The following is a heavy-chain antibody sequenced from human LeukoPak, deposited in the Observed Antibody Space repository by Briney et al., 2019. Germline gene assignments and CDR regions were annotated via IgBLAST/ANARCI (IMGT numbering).Heavy chain of an antibody. D-gene: IGHD6-19*01. V-gene: IGHV4-30-2*01. CDR3: ARAAKSSGWYIGNWFDP. J-gene: IGHJ5*02. CDR1: GGSISSGGYY. Sequence: SETLSLTCTVSGGSISSGGYYWSWIRQPPGKGLEWIGYIYHSGSTYYNPSLKSRVTISVDRSKNQFSLKLSSVTAADTAVYYCARAAKSSGWYIGNWFDPWGQGTLVTVSS. CDR2: IYHSGST.